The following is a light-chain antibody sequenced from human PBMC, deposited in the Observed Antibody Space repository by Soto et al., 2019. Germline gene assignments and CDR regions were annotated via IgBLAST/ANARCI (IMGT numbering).Light chain of an antibody. V-gene: IGLV2-8*01. CDR3: SSYAGSNNWGV. CDR2: EVS. J-gene: IGLJ2*01. CDR1: SSDVGGYNY. Sequence: QSVLTQPPSASGSPGQSVTISCTGTSSDVGGYNYVSWYQQHPGKAPKLMIYEVSKRPLGVPDRFSGSKSGNTASLTVSGLQAEDEADYYCSSYAGSNNWGVFGGGTKLTVL.